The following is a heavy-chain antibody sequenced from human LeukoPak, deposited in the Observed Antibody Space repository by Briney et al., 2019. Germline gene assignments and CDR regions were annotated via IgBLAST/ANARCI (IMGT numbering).Heavy chain of an antibody. V-gene: IGHV1-2*02. Sequence: ASVKVSCKASGYTFTGYYMHWVRQAPGQGLEWMGWINPNSGGTNYAQKFQGRVTMTRDTSISTAYMELSRLRSDDTAVYYCARIDSSSWYRYFQHWGQGTLVTVSS. CDR1: GYTFTGYY. D-gene: IGHD6-13*01. CDR2: INPNSGGT. CDR3: ARIDSSSWYRYFQH. J-gene: IGHJ1*01.